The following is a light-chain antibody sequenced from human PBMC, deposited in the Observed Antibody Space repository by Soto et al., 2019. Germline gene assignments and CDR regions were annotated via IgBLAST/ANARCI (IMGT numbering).Light chain of an antibody. CDR3: QQSYSTPRT. CDR1: QSISSY. J-gene: IGKJ1*01. CDR2: TAS. Sequence: IQMTQSPSSLSASVGDRVTITCRASQSISSYLSWYQQKPGKVPNLLIYTASTLQSGVPSRFSGSGFGTDFTLTINNLQPEDFATYYCQQSYSTPRTFGQGTKVDIK. V-gene: IGKV1-39*01.